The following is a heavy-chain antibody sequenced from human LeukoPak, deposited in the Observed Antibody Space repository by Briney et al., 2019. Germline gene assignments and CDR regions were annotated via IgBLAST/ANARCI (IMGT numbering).Heavy chain of an antibody. V-gene: IGHV1-18*01. CDR3: AVSGYDLRGGYYFDY. CDR2: ISAYNGNT. J-gene: IGHJ4*02. D-gene: IGHD5-12*01. Sequence: ASVKVSCKASGYTFTSYGIRWVRQAPGQGLEWMGWISAYNGNTNYAQKLQGRVTMTTDTSTSTAYMELRSLRSDDTAVYYCAVSGYDLRGGYYFDYWGQGTLVTVSS. CDR1: GYTFTSYG.